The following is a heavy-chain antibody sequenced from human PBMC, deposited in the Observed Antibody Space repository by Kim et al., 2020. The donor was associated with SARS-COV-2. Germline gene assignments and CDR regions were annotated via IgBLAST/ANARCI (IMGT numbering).Heavy chain of an antibody. D-gene: IGHD4-17*01. J-gene: IGHJ4*02. V-gene: IGHV4-39*07. CDR3: ARLVGMDTATTSRYMDY. Sequence: SLKSRFTISVDTSKNQFSLRLRSLTAADTAVYYCARLVGMDTATTSRYMDYWGQGTLVTVSS.